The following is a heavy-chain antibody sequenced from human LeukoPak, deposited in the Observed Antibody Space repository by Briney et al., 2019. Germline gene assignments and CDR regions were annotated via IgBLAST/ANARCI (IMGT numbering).Heavy chain of an antibody. CDR2: IYSGGST. V-gene: IGHV3-53*01. CDR3: ARRSYGDYGGYYFDY. J-gene: IGHJ4*02. D-gene: IGHD4-17*01. CDR1: GFTFSSYW. Sequence: PGGSLRLSCAVSGFTFSSYWMHWVRQVPGKGLVWVSVIYSGGSTYYADSVKGRFTISRDNSKNTLYLQMNSLRAEDTAVYYCARRSYGDYGGYYFDYWGQGTLVTVSS.